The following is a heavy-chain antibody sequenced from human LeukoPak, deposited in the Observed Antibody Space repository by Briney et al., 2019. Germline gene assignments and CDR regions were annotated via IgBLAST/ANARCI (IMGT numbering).Heavy chain of an antibody. Sequence: GGSLRLSCAASGFTFSSYAMHWVRQAPGKGLEWVAVISYDGSNKYYADSVKGRFTISRDNSKNTLYLQMNSLRAEDTAVYYCARGSIGEPYDYWGQGTLVTVSS. D-gene: IGHD1-26*01. V-gene: IGHV3-30-3*01. CDR2: ISYDGSNK. J-gene: IGHJ4*02. CDR1: GFTFSSYA. CDR3: ARGSIGEPYDY.